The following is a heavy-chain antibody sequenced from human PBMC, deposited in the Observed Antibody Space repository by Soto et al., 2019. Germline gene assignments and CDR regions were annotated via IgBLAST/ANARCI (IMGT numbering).Heavy chain of an antibody. Sequence: GGSLRLSCAASGFTFSSYAMSWVRQAPGKGLEWVSAISGSGGSTYYADSVKGRFTISRDNSKNTLYLQMNSLRAEDTAVYYCAKGLRAHYGDYVPFDYWGQGTLVTVSS. V-gene: IGHV3-23*01. D-gene: IGHD4-17*01. CDR2: ISGSGGST. CDR1: GFTFSSYA. CDR3: AKGLRAHYGDYVPFDY. J-gene: IGHJ4*02.